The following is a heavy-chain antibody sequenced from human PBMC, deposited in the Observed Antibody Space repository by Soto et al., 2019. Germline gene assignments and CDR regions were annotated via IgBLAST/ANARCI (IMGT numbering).Heavy chain of an antibody. J-gene: IGHJ3*02. CDR3: ARERGRSSGWYIDAFDI. Sequence: QVQLVQSGAEVKKPGASVKVSCKASGYTFTSYGISWVRQAPGQGLEWMGWISAYNGNTNYAQKLQGRVTMTTDASTSTAYMERRSLRSYDTAVYYCARERGRSSGWYIDAFDIWGQGTMVTVSS. V-gene: IGHV1-18*01. CDR2: ISAYNGNT. D-gene: IGHD6-19*01. CDR1: GYTFTSYG.